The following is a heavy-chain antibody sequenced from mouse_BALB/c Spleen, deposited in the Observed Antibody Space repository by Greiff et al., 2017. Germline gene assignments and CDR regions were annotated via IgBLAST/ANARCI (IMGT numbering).Heavy chain of an antibody. CDR3: ARDGKGAMDY. D-gene: IGHD2-1*01. CDR2: ISSGGSYT. J-gene: IGHJ4*01. Sequence: EVQVVESGGDLVKPGGSLKLSCAASGFTFSSYGMSWVRQTPDKRLEWVATISSGGSYTYYPDSVKGRFTISRDNAKNTLYLQMSSLKSEDTAMYYCARDGKGAMDYWGQGTSVTVSS. V-gene: IGHV5-6*01. CDR1: GFTFSSYG.